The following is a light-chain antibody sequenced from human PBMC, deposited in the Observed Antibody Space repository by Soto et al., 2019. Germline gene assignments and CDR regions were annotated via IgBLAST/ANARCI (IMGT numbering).Light chain of an antibody. CDR2: AAS. J-gene: IGKJ1*01. CDR3: LQDYNYPWT. V-gene: IGKV1-6*01. Sequence: AIQMTQSPSSLSASVGDRVTITCQASQGIRNDLGWYQQKPGKAPNLLIYAASSLQSGVPSRFSGSGSGTDFTLTISSLQPEDFATYYCLQDYNYPWTFGQGTKVEIK. CDR1: QGIRND.